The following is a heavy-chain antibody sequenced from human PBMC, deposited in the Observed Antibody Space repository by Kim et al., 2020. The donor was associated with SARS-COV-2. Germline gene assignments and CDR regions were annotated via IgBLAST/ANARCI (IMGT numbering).Heavy chain of an antibody. D-gene: IGHD3-16*01. CDR3: ARDTDLGYAFDI. J-gene: IGHJ3*02. CDR1: GGSISSGNYY. Sequence: SETLSLTCTVSGGSISSGNYYWSWIRQPAGKGLEWIGRIYTSGSTNYNPSLKSRVTISVDTSKNQFSLKLSSVTATDTAVYYCARDTDLGYAFDIWGQGTMVTVSS. V-gene: IGHV4-61*02. CDR2: IYTSGST.